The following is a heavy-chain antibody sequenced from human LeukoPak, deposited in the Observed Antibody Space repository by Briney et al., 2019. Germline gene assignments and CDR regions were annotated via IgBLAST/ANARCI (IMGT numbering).Heavy chain of an antibody. D-gene: IGHD3-22*01. CDR3: AKCGSAYSYYFDY. Sequence: GGSLRLSCAASGFTFSSYAMSWVRQAPGKGLEWVSAISGSGGNTYYADSVKGRFTISRDNSKNTLYLQMNSLRAEDTAVYYCAKCGSAYSYYFDYWGQGTLVTVSS. V-gene: IGHV3-23*01. CDR2: ISGSGGNT. J-gene: IGHJ4*02. CDR1: GFTFSSYA.